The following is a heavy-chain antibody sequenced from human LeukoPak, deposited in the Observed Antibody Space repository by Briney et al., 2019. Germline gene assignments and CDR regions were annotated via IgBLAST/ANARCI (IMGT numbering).Heavy chain of an antibody. J-gene: IGHJ3*01. V-gene: IGHV4-39*01. CDR3: ASLPLGGGFDV. D-gene: IGHD3-16*01. CDR2: IYYSGST. CDR1: GGSISSSSYY. Sequence: PSETLSLTCTVSGGSISSSSYYWGWIRQPPGKGLEWIGSIYYSGSTFYNPSLKSRITISVDTSKSQFSLKLSSVTAADTAVYYCASLPLGGGFDVWGQGTMVTVSS.